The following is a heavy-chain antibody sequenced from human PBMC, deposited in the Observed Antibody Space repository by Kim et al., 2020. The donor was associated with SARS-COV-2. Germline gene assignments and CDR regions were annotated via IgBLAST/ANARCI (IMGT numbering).Heavy chain of an antibody. CDR3: ARDSSAWALDN. J-gene: IGHJ4*02. V-gene: IGHV4-59*01. CDR2: A. D-gene: IGHD3-22*01. Sequence: AQYNPSLRNRLTLSLDPSKNQFSLKLNSVTAADPAVYYCARDSSAWALDNWGQGTLVTVSS.